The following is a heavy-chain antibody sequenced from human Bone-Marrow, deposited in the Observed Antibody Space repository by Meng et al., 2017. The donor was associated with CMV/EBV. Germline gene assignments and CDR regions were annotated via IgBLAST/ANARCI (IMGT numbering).Heavy chain of an antibody. CDR1: GFTFKNYE. Sequence: GESLKISCDASGFTFKNYEMNWVRQAPGKGLEWVSYISSSSSTIYYADSVKGRFTISRDNAKNSLYLQMNSLRAEDTAVYYCARDLIRFPRLLDVWGQGTTVTVSS. CDR2: ISSSSSTI. CDR3: ARDLIRFPRLLDV. J-gene: IGHJ6*02. V-gene: IGHV3-48*03. D-gene: IGHD2-21*01.